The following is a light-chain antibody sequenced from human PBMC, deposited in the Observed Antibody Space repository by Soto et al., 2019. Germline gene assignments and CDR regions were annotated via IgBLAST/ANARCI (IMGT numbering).Light chain of an antibody. V-gene: IGKV3-20*01. J-gene: IGKJ1*01. CDR1: QSVSSNF. CDR3: QQYGSSPST. CDR2: GAS. Sequence: EIVLTQSPGTLSLSPGERATLSCRASQSVSSNFLAWYRQKPGQAPRLLIYGASFRATGIPDWFSGSGSGTDFTLTISRLEPEDFAVYYCQQYGSSPSTFGQGTKVELK.